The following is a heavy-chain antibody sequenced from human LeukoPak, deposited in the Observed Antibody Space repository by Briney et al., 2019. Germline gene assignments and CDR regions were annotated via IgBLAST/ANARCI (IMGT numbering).Heavy chain of an antibody. J-gene: IGHJ3*01. Sequence: GESLKISCKASGYSFTTYWIGWVRQMPGKGLEWMGMIFPADSDTRYSPSFQGQVTVSADKSITTAYLQWSSLKASDTAMYYCARWVTADRGKKDAFDVWGQGTMVTVSS. CDR3: ARWVTADRGKKDAFDV. D-gene: IGHD2-21*02. CDR2: IFPADSDT. V-gene: IGHV5-51*01. CDR1: GYSFTTYW.